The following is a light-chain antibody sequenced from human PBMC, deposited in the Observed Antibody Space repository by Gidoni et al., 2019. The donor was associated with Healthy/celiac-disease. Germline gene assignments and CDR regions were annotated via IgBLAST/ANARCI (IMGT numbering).Light chain of an antibody. CDR2: GAS. V-gene: IGKV3-20*01. CDR3: QQYGSSPQT. Sequence: EIVLPQSPGTLSLSPGGRATLSCRASQSVSSSYLAWYQQKPGQAPRLLIYGASSRATGIPDRFSGSGSGTDFTLTISRLEPEDFAVYYCQQYGSSPQTFGQGTKVEIK. J-gene: IGKJ1*01. CDR1: QSVSSSY.